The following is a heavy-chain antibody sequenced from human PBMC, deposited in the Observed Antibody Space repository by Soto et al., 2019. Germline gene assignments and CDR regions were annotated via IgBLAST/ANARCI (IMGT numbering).Heavy chain of an antibody. J-gene: IGHJ6*02. CDR2: IYYSGST. Sequence: TLSLTCTVSGDSISSCGYYWSWIRQHPGKGLEWIGYIYYSGSTYYNPSLKSRVTISVDTSKNQFSLKLSSVTAADTAVYYCARDLPGYYGMDVWGQGTTVT. V-gene: IGHV4-31*03. CDR3: ARDLPGYYGMDV. CDR1: GDSISSCGYY.